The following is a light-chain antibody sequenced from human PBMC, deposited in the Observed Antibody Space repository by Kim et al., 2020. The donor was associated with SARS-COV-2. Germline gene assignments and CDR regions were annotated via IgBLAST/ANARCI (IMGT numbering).Light chain of an antibody. CDR2: YDS. V-gene: IGLV3-21*04. CDR3: QVWDSSSDLV. Sequence: SYELTQPPSVSVAPGKTARITCGGNNIGSKSVHWYQQKPGHAPVLVIYYDSDRPSGIPERFSGSNSGNTATLTISRVEAGDEADYYCQVWDSSSDLVFGGGTQLTVL. CDR1: NIGSKS. J-gene: IGLJ2*01.